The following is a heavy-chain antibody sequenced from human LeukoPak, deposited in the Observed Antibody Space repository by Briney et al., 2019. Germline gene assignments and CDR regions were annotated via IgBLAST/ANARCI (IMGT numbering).Heavy chain of an antibody. CDR3: ARRSIAVAGTFDY. V-gene: IGHV4-31*03. Sequence: SETLSLTCTVSGGSISSGGYYWSWIRQHPGKGLEWIGYIYYSGSTYYNPSLKSRVTISVDTSKNQFSLKLSSVTAADTAVYYCARRSIAVAGTFDYWDQGTLVTVSS. CDR1: GGSISSGGYY. D-gene: IGHD6-19*01. J-gene: IGHJ4*02. CDR2: IYYSGST.